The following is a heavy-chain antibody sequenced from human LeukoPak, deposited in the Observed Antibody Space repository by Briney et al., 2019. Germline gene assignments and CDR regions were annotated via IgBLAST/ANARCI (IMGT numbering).Heavy chain of an antibody. CDR3: ARDLYITMIRGALGVVDY. J-gene: IGHJ4*02. Sequence: GGSLRLSCAASGFTFSTYAMHWVRQAPGKGLEWVAVISYDGGNKYYAQSVEGRFTIFRDNSKNTLYLQMNGLRTEDTAVYYCARDLYITMIRGALGVVDYWGQGALVTVSS. V-gene: IGHV3-30-3*01. CDR1: GFTFSTYA. D-gene: IGHD3-10*01. CDR2: ISYDGGNK.